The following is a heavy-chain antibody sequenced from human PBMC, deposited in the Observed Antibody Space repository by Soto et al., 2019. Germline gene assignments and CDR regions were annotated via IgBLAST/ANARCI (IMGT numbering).Heavy chain of an antibody. CDR1: GGSISSYY. D-gene: IGHD6-19*01. Sequence: QVQLQESGPGLVKPSETLSLTCTVSGGSISSYYWSWIRQPPGKGLEWIGYIYYSGSTKYNPSLKRRVTISVDTSNNQFSLKLSSVTAADTAEYYCERGRSCGWYNAFDIWGQGTMVTASS. J-gene: IGHJ3*02. CDR2: IYYSGST. V-gene: IGHV4-59*01. CDR3: ERGRSCGWYNAFDI.